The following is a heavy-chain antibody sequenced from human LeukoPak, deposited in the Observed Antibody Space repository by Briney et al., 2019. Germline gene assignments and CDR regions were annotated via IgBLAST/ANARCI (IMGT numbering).Heavy chain of an antibody. J-gene: IGHJ3*02. D-gene: IGHD3-22*01. CDR2: IIPIFGTA. CDR1: GGTFSSYA. CDR3: ARAEANYYDSSMWAFDI. V-gene: IGHV1-69*05. Sequence: GSSVKVSCKASGGTFSSYAISWVRRAPGQGLEWMGGIIPIFGTANYAQKFQGRVTITTDESTSTAYMELSSLRSEDTAVYYCARAEANYYDSSMWAFDIWGQGTMVTVSS.